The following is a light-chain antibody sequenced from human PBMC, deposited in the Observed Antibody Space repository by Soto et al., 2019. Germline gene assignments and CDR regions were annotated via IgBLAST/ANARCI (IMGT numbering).Light chain of an antibody. CDR3: QQYGSSIT. CDR1: QSIRSER. V-gene: IGKV3-20*01. CDR2: AAS. Sequence: PGERATLSCRASQSIRSERLAWYQQKPGQAPSLVFFAASNRASGMPERCSGGGSGTDFILTIARLEAEDSAVYYCQQYGSSITFGQGTRLEIK. J-gene: IGKJ5*01.